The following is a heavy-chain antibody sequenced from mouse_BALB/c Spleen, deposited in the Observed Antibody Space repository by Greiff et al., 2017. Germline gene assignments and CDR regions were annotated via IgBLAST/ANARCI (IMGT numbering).Heavy chain of an antibody. Sequence: EVKVVESGGGLVQPGGSLRLSCATSGFTFTDYYMSWVRQPPGKALEWLGFIRNKANGYTTEYSASVKGLFTISRDNSQSILYLQMNTLRAEDSATYYCARAYDGYYYCAMDDWGQGTSVNVSS. J-gene: IGHJ4*01. V-gene: IGHV7-3*02. CDR3: ARAYDGYYYCAMDD. D-gene: IGHD2-3*01. CDR1: GFTFTDYY. CDR2: IRNKANGYTT.